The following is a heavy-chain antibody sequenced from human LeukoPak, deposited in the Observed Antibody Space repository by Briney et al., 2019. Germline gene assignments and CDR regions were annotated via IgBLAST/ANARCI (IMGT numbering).Heavy chain of an antibody. CDR2: IWYDGSNK. D-gene: IGHD3-16*02. J-gene: IGHJ3*02. CDR3: VRDKHDYVWGSDPTGATSI. V-gene: IGHV3-33*01. CDR1: GFTFCSYD. Sequence: GGSLRFSSAASGFTFCSYDLLRLRQAPGKGLEWVAVIWYDGSNKYYADSVKGRFTISRDNSKNTLYLQMNSLRAEDTAVYYCVRDKHDYVWGSDPTGATSIWRQRTMVTVSS.